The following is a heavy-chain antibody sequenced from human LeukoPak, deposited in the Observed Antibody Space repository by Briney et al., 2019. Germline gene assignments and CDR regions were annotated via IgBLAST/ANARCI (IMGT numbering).Heavy chain of an antibody. CDR1: GFTFSSYG. J-gene: IGHJ4*02. CDR2: ISYDGSNK. D-gene: IGHD5-18*01. Sequence: GGSLRLSCAPSGFTFSSYGMHWARQAPGKGLEWVAFISYDGSNKYYADSVKGRFTISRDNSKNTLYLQMNSLRAEDTAVYYCAKDNTAMAPHFDYWGQGTLVTVSS. CDR3: AKDNTAMAPHFDY. V-gene: IGHV3-30*18.